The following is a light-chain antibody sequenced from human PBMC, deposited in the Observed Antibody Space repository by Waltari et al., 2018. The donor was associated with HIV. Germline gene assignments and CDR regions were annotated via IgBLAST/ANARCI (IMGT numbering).Light chain of an antibody. CDR1: QSISRY. CDR2: DTT. Sequence: EFVVTQSPATLSLSPGEGATLSCRASQSISRYLAWYQQKSADPPTLLLYDTTYNPNGVPARFSSSRSGTDYSPPISSLVPEDFAVYFCRQRSIRPPLTFGGGTKVEMK. CDR3: RQRSIRPPLT. V-gene: IGKV3-11*01. J-gene: IGKJ4*01.